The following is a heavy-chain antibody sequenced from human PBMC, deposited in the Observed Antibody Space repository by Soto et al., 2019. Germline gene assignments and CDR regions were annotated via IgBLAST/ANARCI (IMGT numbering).Heavy chain of an antibody. CDR2: IYYTGNT. V-gene: IGHV4-30-4*01. Sequence: QVQLQESGPGLVKPSQTLSLSCTVSGASISSGDYYWSWIRQPPGKGLEWIGYIYYTGNTVFNPSLTSRVSISVDTSKNPFSLKLNPVTAADTAVYYCSSLPDGYTSGLDYWGQGTLVTVSS. CDR1: GASISSGDYY. J-gene: IGHJ4*02. CDR3: SSLPDGYTSGLDY. D-gene: IGHD5-12*01.